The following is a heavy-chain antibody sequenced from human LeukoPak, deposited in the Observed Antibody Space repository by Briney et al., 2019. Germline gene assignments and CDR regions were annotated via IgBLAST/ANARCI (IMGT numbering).Heavy chain of an antibody. Sequence: GGSLRLSCVASGFHFPTFLMGWVRQAPGKGLGWVANIRGDGIDKYYLDSVRGRFTISRDNSKNTLYLQMNSLRAEDTAVYYCTKVRYDLWSGPTSPIDYWGQGTLVTVSS. D-gene: IGHD3-3*01. J-gene: IGHJ4*02. V-gene: IGHV3-7*01. CDR1: GFHFPTFL. CDR3: TKVRYDLWSGPTSPIDY. CDR2: IRGDGIDK.